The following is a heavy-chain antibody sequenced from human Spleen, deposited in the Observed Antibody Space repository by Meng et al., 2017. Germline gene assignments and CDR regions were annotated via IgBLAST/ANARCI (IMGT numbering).Heavy chain of an antibody. CDR2: INHSGST. CDR1: GGSFSDYY. J-gene: IGHJ3*02. V-gene: IGHV4-34*01. D-gene: IGHD4-17*01. Sequence: SETLSLTCVVSGGSFSDYYWSWIRQPPGKGLEWIGEINHSGSTNYNPSLESRATISVDTSQNNLSLKLSSVTAADTAVYYCARDRGLNDYGDYGDPGDAFDIWGQGTMVTVSS. CDR3: ARDRGLNDYGDYGDPGDAFDI.